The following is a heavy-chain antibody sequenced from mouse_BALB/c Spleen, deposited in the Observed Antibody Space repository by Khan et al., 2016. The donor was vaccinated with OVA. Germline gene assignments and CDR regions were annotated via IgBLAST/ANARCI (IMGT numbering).Heavy chain of an antibody. Sequence: QVQLKQSGAELVRPGASVKISCKGSGYTFTDFTMHWVKQSHAKSLEWIGVISTYYGDATYNQKFKGKATMTVDKASSTAYMELARLTSEDSAIYYCTRGGGGNRFAYWGQGTLVTVSA. CDR2: ISTYYGDA. CDR3: TRGGGGNRFAY. V-gene: IGHV1S137*01. CDR1: GYTFTDFT. J-gene: IGHJ3*01.